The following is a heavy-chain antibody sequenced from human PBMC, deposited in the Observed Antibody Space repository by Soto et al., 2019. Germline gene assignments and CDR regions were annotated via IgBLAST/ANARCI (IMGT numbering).Heavy chain of an antibody. CDR3: AKDRHQKGYYDSSGYSPYFDY. CDR1: GGSISSYY. Sequence: SETLSLTCTVSGGSISSYYWSWIRQPPGKGLEWIGYIYYNVNTNYNPSLKSRVTISVDTSKNQFSLKLSSVTAADTAVYYCAKDRHQKGYYDSSGYSPYFDYWGQGTLVTVSS. CDR2: IYYNVNT. J-gene: IGHJ4*02. V-gene: IGHV4-59*12. D-gene: IGHD3-22*01.